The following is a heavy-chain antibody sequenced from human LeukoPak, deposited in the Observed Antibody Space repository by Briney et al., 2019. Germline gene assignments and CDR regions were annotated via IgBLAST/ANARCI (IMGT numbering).Heavy chain of an antibody. CDR2: INHNGNVN. Sequence: PGGSLRLSCAASGFTFSSYWMNWARQAPGKGLEWVASINHNGNVNYYVDSVKGRFTISRDNSKNTLYLQMNSLRAEDTAVYFCAREYGSGTFDWGQGTLVTVSS. D-gene: IGHD2-2*01. CDR3: AREYGSGTFD. V-gene: IGHV3-7*03. J-gene: IGHJ4*02. CDR1: GFTFSSYW.